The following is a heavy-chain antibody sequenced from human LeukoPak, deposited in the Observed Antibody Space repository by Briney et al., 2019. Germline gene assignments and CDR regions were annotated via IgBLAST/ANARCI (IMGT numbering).Heavy chain of an antibody. CDR2: ISYDGSNK. Sequence: PGRSLRLSCAASGFTFSSYAMHWVRQAPGKELEWVAVISYDGSNKYYADSVKGRFTISRDNSKNTLYLQMNSLRAEDTAVYYCATLVEMATIVFDYWGQGTLVTVSS. D-gene: IGHD5-24*01. CDR1: GFTFSSYA. J-gene: IGHJ4*02. V-gene: IGHV3-30-3*01. CDR3: ATLVEMATIVFDY.